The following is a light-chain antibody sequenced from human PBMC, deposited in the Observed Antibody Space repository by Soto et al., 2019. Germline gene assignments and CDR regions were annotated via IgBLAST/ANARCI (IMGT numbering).Light chain of an antibody. CDR2: DVT. V-gene: IGLV2-8*01. J-gene: IGLJ2*01. Sequence: QSVLTQPSSASGSPGQSVTISCTGASSDIGSYNFFSWYQQHPEKTPKLLIYDVTQRPSGVPDRFSGSKSGNTASLTVSGLLAEEEADYYCTSYAGSNFPVVFGGGTKVTVL. CDR3: TSYAGSNFPVV. CDR1: SSDIGSYNF.